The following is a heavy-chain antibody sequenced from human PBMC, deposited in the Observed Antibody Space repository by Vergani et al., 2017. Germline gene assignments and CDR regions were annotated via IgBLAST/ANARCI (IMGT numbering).Heavy chain of an antibody. CDR1: GGSISSSSYY. CDR2: IYYSGST. D-gene: IGHD6-13*01. V-gene: IGHV4-39*07. Sequence: QLQLQESGPGLVKPSETLSLTCTVSGGSISSSSYYWGWIRQPPGKGLEWIGSIYYSGSTYYNPSLKSRVTISVDKSKNQFSLKLSSVTAADTAVYYCARDPPGIAAAGTVGVWGQGTLVTVSS. CDR3: ARDPPGIAAAGTVGV. J-gene: IGHJ4*02.